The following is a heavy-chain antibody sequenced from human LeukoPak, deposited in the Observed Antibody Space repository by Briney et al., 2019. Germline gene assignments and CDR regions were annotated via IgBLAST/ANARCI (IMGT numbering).Heavy chain of an antibody. Sequence: SETLSLTCTVSNGSISGYYWSWIRQPPGKGLEWIGYIYYSGSTDYNPSLKSRVTLSVDTSKNQFSLKLSSVTAADTAVYYCARAATTWTIDYWGQGTLVTVSS. D-gene: IGHD2-15*01. J-gene: IGHJ4*02. CDR2: IYYSGST. CDR3: ARAATTWTIDY. CDR1: NGSISGYY. V-gene: IGHV4-59*01.